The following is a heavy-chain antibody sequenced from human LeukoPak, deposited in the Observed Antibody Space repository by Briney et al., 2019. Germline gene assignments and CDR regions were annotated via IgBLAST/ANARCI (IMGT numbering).Heavy chain of an antibody. CDR3: ASRDKGYYYGMDA. D-gene: IGHD5-24*01. CDR2: LYSSGST. CDR1: GFTVSGNY. V-gene: IGHV3-66*01. Sequence: GGSLRLSCAASGFTVSGNYMSWVRQAPGKGLEWVSLLYSSGSTYYADSVKGRFSISRDNSKNTLYLQMNSLRAEDTAVYYCASRDKGYYYGMDAWGQGTTVTVSS. J-gene: IGHJ6*02.